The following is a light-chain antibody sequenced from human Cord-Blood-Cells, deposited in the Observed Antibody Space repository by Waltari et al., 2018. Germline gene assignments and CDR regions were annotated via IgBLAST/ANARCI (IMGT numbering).Light chain of an antibody. J-gene: IGKJ2*03. CDR2: AAS. CDR1: QGISSW. Sequence: DLQMNQSPSSVFASVGDRVTITSQASQGISSWFAWDQHNPGKAPKLLIYAASSLQSGVPSRFSGRGSGTDFTLTISSLQPEDFATYDCQQANSFPYSVGQGTKLEIK. CDR3: QQANSFPYS. V-gene: IGKV1D-12*01.